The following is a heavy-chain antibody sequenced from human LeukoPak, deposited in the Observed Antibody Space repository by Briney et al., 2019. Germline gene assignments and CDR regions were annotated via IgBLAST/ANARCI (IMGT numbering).Heavy chain of an antibody. V-gene: IGHV4-59*01. J-gene: IGHJ5*02. D-gene: IGHD3-22*01. Sequence: SETLSLTCTVSGGSISSYYWSWIRQPPGKGLEWIGYIYYSGSTNYNPSLKSRVTISVDTSKNQFSLKLSSVTAADTAVYYCARIAYYYDSSGYWYNWFDPWGQGTLVTVSS. CDR2: IYYSGST. CDR1: GGSISSYY. CDR3: ARIAYYYDSSGYWYNWFDP.